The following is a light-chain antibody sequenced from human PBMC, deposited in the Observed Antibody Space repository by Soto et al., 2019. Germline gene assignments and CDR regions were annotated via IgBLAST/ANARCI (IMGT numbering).Light chain of an antibody. J-gene: IGKJ5*01. CDR3: QQSYSTLPIT. CDR1: QSISSY. CDR2: DAS. Sequence: DIQMTQSPSSLSASVGDRVTITCRASQSISSYLNRYQQKPGKAPNLLIYDASSLQSGVPSRFRGSGSGTDLTLTISSLQPEDFATYYSQQSYSTLPITFGPGTRLEIK. V-gene: IGKV1-39*01.